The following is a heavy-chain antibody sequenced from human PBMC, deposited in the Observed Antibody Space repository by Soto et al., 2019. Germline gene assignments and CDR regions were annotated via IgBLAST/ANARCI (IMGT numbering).Heavy chain of an antibody. CDR2: IYYSGST. Sequence: PSETLSLTCTVSGGSISSSSYYWGWIRQPPGKGLEWIGSIYYSGSTNYNPSLKSRVTISVDTSKNQFSLKLSSVTAADTAVYYCARGKQQLVPYYYYAMDVWGQGTTVTVSS. V-gene: IGHV4-39*07. J-gene: IGHJ6*02. CDR1: GGSISSSSYY. CDR3: ARGKQQLVPYYYYAMDV. D-gene: IGHD1-1*01.